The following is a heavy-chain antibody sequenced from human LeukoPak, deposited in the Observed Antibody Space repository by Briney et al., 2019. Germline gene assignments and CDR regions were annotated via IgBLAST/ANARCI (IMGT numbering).Heavy chain of an antibody. CDR3: ARDLNLDY. CDR2: IYSGGST. Sequence: GGSLRLSCAASGFTVSSTYMSWVRQAPGKGLEWVSIIYSGGSTYYADSVKGRFTISRDNSKNTVYLQMNSLRAEDMAVYYCARDLNLDYWGQGTLVTVSS. J-gene: IGHJ4*02. V-gene: IGHV3-66*01. CDR1: GFTVSSTY.